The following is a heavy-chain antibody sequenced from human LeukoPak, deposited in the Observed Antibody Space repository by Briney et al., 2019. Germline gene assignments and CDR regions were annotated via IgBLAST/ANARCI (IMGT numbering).Heavy chain of an antibody. V-gene: IGHV5-51*01. CDR3: ARHQGGATLSWFDP. D-gene: IGHD1-26*01. Sequence: GESLKISCKGSGYTFSNYWIGWVRQMPGKGLEWMGIIYPGDPDTRYSPTFRGQVTISADKSISTAYLQWSSLKTSDTAMYYCARHQGGATLSWFDPWGQGTLVTVSS. CDR1: GYTFSNYW. CDR2: IYPGDPDT. J-gene: IGHJ5*02.